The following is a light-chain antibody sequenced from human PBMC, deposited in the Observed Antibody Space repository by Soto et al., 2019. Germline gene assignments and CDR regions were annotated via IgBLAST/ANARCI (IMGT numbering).Light chain of an antibody. CDR3: QQHSSSLYT. V-gene: IGKV3-20*01. CDR2: GAS. CDR1: QIISSRY. Sequence: EIVLTQSPGTLSLSPGERVTLSCRASQIISSRYLAWYQQKLGQAPRLRIFGASSRATGIPDRFSGSGSGTDFTLTISRLEPEDFAVYYCQQHSSSLYTFCQGTKLEIK. J-gene: IGKJ2*01.